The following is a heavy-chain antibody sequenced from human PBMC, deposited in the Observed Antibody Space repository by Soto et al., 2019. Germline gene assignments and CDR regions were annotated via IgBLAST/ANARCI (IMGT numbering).Heavy chain of an antibody. CDR1: GFSLSTSGVG. D-gene: IGHD3-22*01. Sequence: QITLKESGPTLVKPTQTLTLTCTFSGFSLSTSGVGVGWIRQPPGKALEWLALIYWDDDKRYSPSLKSRLTITNDPSKNHVVLTMANMDPVDTATYYGAHQYPYDSSGTTPDWFDPWGQGTLVTVPS. V-gene: IGHV2-5*02. CDR2: IYWDDDK. J-gene: IGHJ5*02. CDR3: AHQYPYDSSGTTPDWFDP.